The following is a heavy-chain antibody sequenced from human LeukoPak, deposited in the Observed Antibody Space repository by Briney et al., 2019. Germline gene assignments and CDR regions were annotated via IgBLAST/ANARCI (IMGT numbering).Heavy chain of an antibody. D-gene: IGHD7-27*01. V-gene: IGHV4-38-2*01. CDR3: LRYTGTNWGYSFDY. J-gene: IGHJ4*02. CDR1: GYSISSGYY. Sequence: PSETLSLTCAVSGYSISSGYYWSWIRQPPGKGLEWIATIHHSGMTYYNPSLKSRVTISVDTSKNQFSLKLSSATAADTAVYYCLRYTGTNWGYSFDYWGQGTLVTASS. CDR2: IHHSGMT.